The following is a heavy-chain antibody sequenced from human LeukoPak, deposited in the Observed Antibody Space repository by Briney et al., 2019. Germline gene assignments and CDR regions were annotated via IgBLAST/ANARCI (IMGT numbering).Heavy chain of an antibody. CDR3: AKDGLWFGELFHPLDY. J-gene: IGHJ4*02. D-gene: IGHD3-10*01. V-gene: IGHV3-23*01. CDR2: ISGSGVST. CDR1: GFTFSSYA. Sequence: GGSLRLSCAASGFTFSSYAMSWVRQAPGKGLEWVSAISGSGVSTYYADSVKGRFTISRDNSKNTLYLQMNSLRAEDTAVYYCAKDGLWFGELFHPLDYWGQGTLVTVSS.